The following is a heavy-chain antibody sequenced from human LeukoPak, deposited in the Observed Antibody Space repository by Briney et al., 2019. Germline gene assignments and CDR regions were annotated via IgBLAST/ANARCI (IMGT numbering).Heavy chain of an antibody. Sequence: ASVKVSCKASGYTFTSYDINWVRQATGQGLEWMGWMNPNSGNTGYAQKFQGRVTMTRNTSISTAYMELRSLRSEDTAVYYCARAPPYSSSPGNDYWGQGTLVTVSS. CDR2: MNPNSGNT. D-gene: IGHD6-6*01. V-gene: IGHV1-8*01. CDR1: GYTFTSYD. J-gene: IGHJ4*02. CDR3: ARAPPYSSSPGNDY.